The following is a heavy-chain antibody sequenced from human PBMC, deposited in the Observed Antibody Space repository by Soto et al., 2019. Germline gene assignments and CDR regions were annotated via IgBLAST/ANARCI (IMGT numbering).Heavy chain of an antibody. CDR1: GYTFTSYG. Sequence: QVQLVQSGAEVKKPGASVKVSCKASGYTFTSYGVSWVRQAPGQGLEWMGWISGYNGNTNYAQKLQGRVTMTKDTSTSSAYIELRSLRSDDTAVYYCARAGKYYYGSGSPYYYGMDVWGQGITVTVSS. CDR3: ARAGKYYYGSGSPYYYGMDV. D-gene: IGHD3-10*01. V-gene: IGHV1-18*04. J-gene: IGHJ6*02. CDR2: ISGYNGNT.